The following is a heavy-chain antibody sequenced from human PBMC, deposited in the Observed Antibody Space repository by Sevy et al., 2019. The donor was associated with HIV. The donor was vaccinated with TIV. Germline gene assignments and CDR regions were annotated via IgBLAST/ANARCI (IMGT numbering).Heavy chain of an antibody. CDR2: IYHTGNT. CDR3: ARDGGMMTTPGSFDI. Sequence: SETLSLTCAVSGVSISSGAYSWNWIRQPPGKGLEWIGYIYHTGNTYYNPSLKSRITISLDRSKNQFSLRLSSVTAADTAVYFCARDGGMMTTPGSFDIWGQRTMVTVSS. J-gene: IGHJ3*02. CDR1: GVSISSGAYS. D-gene: IGHD4-17*01. V-gene: IGHV4-30-2*01.